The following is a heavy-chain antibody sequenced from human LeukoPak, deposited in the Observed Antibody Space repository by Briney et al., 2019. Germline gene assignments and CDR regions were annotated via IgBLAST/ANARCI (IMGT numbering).Heavy chain of an antibody. CDR1: GYTFTSYG. D-gene: IGHD6-19*01. V-gene: IGHV1-18*01. CDR2: ISAYNGNT. CDR3: ARDRHSSGWEIIDY. J-gene: IGHJ4*02. Sequence: ASVKVSCKASGYTFTSYGISWVRQAPGQGLEWMGWISAYNGNTNYAQKLQGRVTMTTDTSTSTAYMELRSLRSDDTAVYYCARDRHSSGWEIIDYWGQGTLVTASS.